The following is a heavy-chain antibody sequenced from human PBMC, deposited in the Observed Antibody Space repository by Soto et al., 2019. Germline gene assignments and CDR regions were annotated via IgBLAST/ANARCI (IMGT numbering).Heavy chain of an antibody. CDR3: ARVPPDIVVVPAALPDAFDI. V-gene: IGHV4-31*03. CDR1: GGSISTGGYY. CDR2: IYYSGST. J-gene: IGHJ3*02. D-gene: IGHD2-2*01. Sequence: PSETLSLTCTFSGGSISTGGYYWSWIRQHPGKGLEWIGYIYYSGSTYYNPSLKSRVTISVDTSKNQFSLKLSSVTAADTAVYYCARVPPDIVVVPAALPDAFDIWGKGTMVT.